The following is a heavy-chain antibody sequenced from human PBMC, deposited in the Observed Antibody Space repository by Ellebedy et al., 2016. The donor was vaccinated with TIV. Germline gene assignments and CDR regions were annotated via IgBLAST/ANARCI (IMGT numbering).Heavy chain of an antibody. Sequence: MPSETLSLTCTVSTVSISRGAYSWSCSRQFSGKGLELIGYINHRWNAYYNPSLRSRATISIDTSNTEFFLNLTSATAADTARYYCVREGANSNYFDSWGQGTLVAVST. CDR2: INHRWNA. V-gene: IGHV4-31*03. CDR1: TVSISRGAYS. D-gene: IGHD4-11*01. CDR3: VREGANSNYFDS. J-gene: IGHJ4*02.